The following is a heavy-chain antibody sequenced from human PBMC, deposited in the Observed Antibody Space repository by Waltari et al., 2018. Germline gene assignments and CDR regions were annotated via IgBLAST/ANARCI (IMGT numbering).Heavy chain of an antibody. Sequence: QVQLVESGGGVVQPGRSLRLSCAASGFTFSSYGMHWVRQAPGKGLGWVAVIWYDGSNKYYADSVKGRFTISRDNSKNTLYLQMNSLRAEDTAVYYCARDSNWNYGWGQGTLVTVSS. D-gene: IGHD1-7*01. CDR2: IWYDGSNK. CDR3: ARDSNWNYG. V-gene: IGHV3-33*01. J-gene: IGHJ4*02. CDR1: GFTFSSYG.